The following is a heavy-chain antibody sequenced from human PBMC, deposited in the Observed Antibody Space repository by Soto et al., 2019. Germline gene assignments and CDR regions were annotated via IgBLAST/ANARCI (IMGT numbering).Heavy chain of an antibody. D-gene: IGHD3-10*01. CDR3: ARYRSYYGSGNRFDP. V-gene: IGHV1-18*01. CDR2: ISAYNGNT. Sequence: ASVKVSCKASGYTFTSYGISWVRQAPGQGLEWMGWISAYNGNTNYAQKLQGRVTMTTDTSTSTAYMELRSLRSDDTAVYYCARYRSYYGSGNRFDPWGQGTLVTVSS. CDR1: GYTFTSYG. J-gene: IGHJ5*02.